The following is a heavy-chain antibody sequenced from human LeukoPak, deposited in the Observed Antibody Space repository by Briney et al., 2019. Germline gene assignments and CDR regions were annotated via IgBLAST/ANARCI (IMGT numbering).Heavy chain of an antibody. CDR3: AKEKTAGATYFDY. Sequence: ASVKVSCKASGYTFTSYYMHWVRQAPGQGLEWMGIINPSGGSTSYAQKFQGRVTMTRDTSTSTVYMELNSLRAEDTAVYYCAKEKTAGATYFDYWGQGTLVTVSS. V-gene: IGHV1-46*01. CDR1: GYTFTSYY. J-gene: IGHJ4*02. D-gene: IGHD1-26*01. CDR2: INPSGGST.